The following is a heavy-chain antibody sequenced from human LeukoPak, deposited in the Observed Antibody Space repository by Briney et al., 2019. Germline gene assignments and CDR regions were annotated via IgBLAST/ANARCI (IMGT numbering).Heavy chain of an antibody. CDR2: IKQDGSEK. V-gene: IGHV3-7*01. CDR1: GFTFSSQA. J-gene: IGHJ4*02. Sequence: PGGSLRLSCVASGFTFSSQAMSWVRQAPGKGLEWVANIKQDGSEKYYVDSVKGRFTVSRDNAKNSLTLQMNSLRAEDTAVYYCAREDFWSRYRFDYWGQGTLVTVSS. CDR3: AREDFWSRYRFDY. D-gene: IGHD3-3*01.